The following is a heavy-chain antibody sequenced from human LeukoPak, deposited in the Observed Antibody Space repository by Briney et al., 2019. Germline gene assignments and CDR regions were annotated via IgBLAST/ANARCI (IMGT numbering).Heavy chain of an antibody. D-gene: IGHD3-3*01. V-gene: IGHV4-59*01. Sequence: SETLSLTCTVSGGSISSYYWSWIRQPPGKGLEWMGYIYYSGSTNYNPSLKSRVTISVDTSKNQFSLKLSSVTAADTAVYYCAREGYDFWSGYPDYWGQGTLVTVSS. J-gene: IGHJ4*02. CDR1: GGSISSYY. CDR2: IYYSGST. CDR3: AREGYDFWSGYPDY.